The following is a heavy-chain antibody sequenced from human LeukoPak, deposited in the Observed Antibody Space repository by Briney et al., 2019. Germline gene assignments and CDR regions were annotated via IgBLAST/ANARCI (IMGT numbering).Heavy chain of an antibody. J-gene: IGHJ2*01. CDR1: GGSISSSSYY. CDR3: AGHGELLWFGELSKDSYWYFDL. V-gene: IGHV4-39*01. CDR2: IYYSGST. Sequence: PSETLSLTCTVSGGSISSSSYYWGWIRQPPGKGLEWIGSIYYSGSTYYNPSLKSRVTISVDTSKNQFSLKLSSVTAADTAVYYCAGHGELLWFGELSKDSYWYFDLWGRGTLVTVSS. D-gene: IGHD3-10*01.